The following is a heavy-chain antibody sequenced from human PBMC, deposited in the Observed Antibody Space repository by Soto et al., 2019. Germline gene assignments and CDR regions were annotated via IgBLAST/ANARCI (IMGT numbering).Heavy chain of an antibody. D-gene: IGHD3-16*01. Sequence: EVQLVESGGGLVQPGGSLRLSCAASGFTFSSYAMHWVRQAPGKGLEYVSAISSNGGSTYYANSVKGRFTISRDNSKNTLYLQMGSLRAEDMAVYYCARGLGGAIFDYWGQGTLVTVSS. CDR2: ISSNGGST. CDR3: ARGLGGAIFDY. CDR1: GFTFSSYA. J-gene: IGHJ4*02. V-gene: IGHV3-64*01.